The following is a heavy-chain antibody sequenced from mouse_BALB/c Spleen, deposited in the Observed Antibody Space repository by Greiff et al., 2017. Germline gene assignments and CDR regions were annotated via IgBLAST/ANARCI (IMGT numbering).Heavy chain of an antibody. CDR3: ARYGKEAMDY. D-gene: IGHD2-10*02. CDR1: GYAFSSYW. Sequence: LVESGAELVRPGSSVKISCKASGYAFSSYWMNWVKQRPGQGLEWIGQIYPGDGDTNYNGKFKGKATLTADKSSSTAYMQLSSLTSEDSAVYFCARYGKEAMDYWGQGTSVTVSS. CDR2: IYPGDGDT. J-gene: IGHJ4*01. V-gene: IGHV1-80*01.